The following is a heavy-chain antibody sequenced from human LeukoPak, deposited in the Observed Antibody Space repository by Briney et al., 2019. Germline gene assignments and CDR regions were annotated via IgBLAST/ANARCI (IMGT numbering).Heavy chain of an antibody. J-gene: IGHJ4*02. CDR1: GLTVSSNY. Sequence: PGGSLRLSCAASGLTVSSNYMSWVRQAPGKGLEWVSVIYSGGSTYYADSVKGRFTISRDNFKNTLYLQMNSLRAEDTAVYYCARAGRDGYNYADYWGQGTLVTVSS. CDR3: ARAGRDGYNYADY. D-gene: IGHD5-24*01. CDR2: IYSGGST. V-gene: IGHV3-53*01.